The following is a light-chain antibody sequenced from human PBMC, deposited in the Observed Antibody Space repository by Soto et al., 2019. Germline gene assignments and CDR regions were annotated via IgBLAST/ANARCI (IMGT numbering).Light chain of an antibody. CDR2: KAS. V-gene: IGKV1-5*03. J-gene: IGKJ1*01. CDR3: QQYNSPWT. CDR1: QSISSW. Sequence: DIPMTQSPSTLSASVGDRVTMTCRASQSISSWLAWYQQKPGKAPKLLIYKASSLESGVPSRFSGSGSGTEFTLTISSLQPDDFATYYCQQYNSPWTFGQGTKVEIK.